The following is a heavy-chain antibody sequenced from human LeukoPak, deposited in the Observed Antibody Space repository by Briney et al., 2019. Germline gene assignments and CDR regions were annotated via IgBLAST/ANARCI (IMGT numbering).Heavy chain of an antibody. D-gene: IGHD2-15*01. CDR3: ARGHRGYCSGGSCSWIDYFDY. J-gene: IGHJ4*02. V-gene: IGHV3-21*01. CDR1: GFTFSTYS. CDR2: ISSSSSFI. Sequence: GGSLRLSCAASGFTFSTYSMNWVRQAPGKGLEWVSSISSSSSFIYYADSVKGRFTISRDNAKNSLYLQMNSLRAEDTAVYYCARGHRGYCSGGSCSWIDYFDYWGQGTLVTVSS.